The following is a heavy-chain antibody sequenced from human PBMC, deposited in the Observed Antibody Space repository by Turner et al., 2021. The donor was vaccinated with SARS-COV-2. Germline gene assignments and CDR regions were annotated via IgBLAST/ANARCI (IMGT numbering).Heavy chain of an antibody. D-gene: IGHD2-2*01. CDR2: ISGSGGST. CDR3: AKDFFLHQLLFDY. CDR1: GFTFSSYA. J-gene: IGHJ4*02. V-gene: IGHV3-23*01. Sequence: EVQLLESGGGLVQPGGSLRLSRAASGFTFSSYAMSWVRQAPGKGLEWVSAISGSGGSTYYADSVKGRFTISRDNSKNTLYLQMNSLRAEETAVYYCAKDFFLHQLLFDYWGQGTLVTVST.